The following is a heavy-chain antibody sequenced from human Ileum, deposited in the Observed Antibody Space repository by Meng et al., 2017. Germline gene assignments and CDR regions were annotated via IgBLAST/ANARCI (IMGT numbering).Heavy chain of an antibody. CDR3: ASLAAADTNFDY. J-gene: IGHJ4*02. Sequence: GESLKVSCAASGFTFSSYAMHWVRQAPGKGLEWVAVISYDGSNKYYADSVKGRFTISSQNTKNTLYLQMNSLRAEDTAVYYCASLAAADTNFDYWGQVPLFPFSS. CDR2: ISYDGSNK. CDR1: GFTFSSYA. V-gene: IGHV3-30*01. D-gene: IGHD6-13*01.